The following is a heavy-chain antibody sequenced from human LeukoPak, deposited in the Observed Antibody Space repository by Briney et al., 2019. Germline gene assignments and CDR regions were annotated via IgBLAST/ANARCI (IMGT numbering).Heavy chain of an antibody. Sequence: GGSLRLSCAASGFTFDSYSMNWVRQAPGKGLEWISYISGSSSAIYYADSVKGRFTISRDNAKNSLYLQMNSLRDEDTAVYYCAEVRSSASDIWGQGTMVTVSS. CDR3: AEVRSSASDI. CDR2: ISGSSSAI. V-gene: IGHV3-48*02. D-gene: IGHD3-10*01. J-gene: IGHJ3*02. CDR1: GFTFDSYS.